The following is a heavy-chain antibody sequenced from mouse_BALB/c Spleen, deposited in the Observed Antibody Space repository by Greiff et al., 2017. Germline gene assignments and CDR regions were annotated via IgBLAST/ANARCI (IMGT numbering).Heavy chain of an antibody. J-gene: IGHJ4*01. CDR2: IWGDGST. V-gene: IGHV2-6-7*01. CDR1: GFSLTGYG. D-gene: IGHD1-1*01. Sequence: QVQLKESGPGLVAPSQSLSITCTVSGFSLTGYGVNWVRQPPGKGLEWLGMIWGDGSTDYNSALKSRLSISKDNSKSQVFLKMNSLQTDDTARYYCARDLTTVVAYYAMDYWGQGTSVTVSS. CDR3: ARDLTTVVAYYAMDY.